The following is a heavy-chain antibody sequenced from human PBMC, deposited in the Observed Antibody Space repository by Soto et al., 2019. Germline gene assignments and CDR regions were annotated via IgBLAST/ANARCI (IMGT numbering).Heavy chain of an antibody. CDR3: TRESGRIYYYYYGMDV. J-gene: IGHJ6*02. D-gene: IGHD3-10*01. CDR2: IRSKAYGGTT. CDR1: GFTFGDYA. Sequence: GGSLRLSCTASGFTFGDYAMSWFRQAPGKGLEWVGFIRSKAYGGTTEYAASVKGRFTISRDDSKSIVYLQMNSLKTEDTAVYYCTRESGRIYYYYYGMDVWGQGTTVTVS. V-gene: IGHV3-49*03.